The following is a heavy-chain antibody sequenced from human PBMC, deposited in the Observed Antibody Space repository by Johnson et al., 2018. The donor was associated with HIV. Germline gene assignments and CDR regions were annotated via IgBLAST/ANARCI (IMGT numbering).Heavy chain of an antibody. CDR2: IKQDGSER. Sequence: VQLVESGGGFIQPGGSLRLSCAASAFTVSSNYMRWVRQAPGKGLEWVANIKQDGSERYYVDSLKGRFTISRDNAKNSLYLQMNSLRAEDTGVYYCARDIRLNTARDAFDIWGQGTMVTVSS. J-gene: IGHJ3*02. D-gene: IGHD2-21*01. CDR3: ARDIRLNTARDAFDI. CDR1: AFTVSSNY. V-gene: IGHV3-7*01.